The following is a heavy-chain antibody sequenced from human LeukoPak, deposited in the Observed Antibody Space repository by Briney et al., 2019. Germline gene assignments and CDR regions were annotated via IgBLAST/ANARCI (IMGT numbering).Heavy chain of an antibody. CDR3: AKDLGNYDFWSGYYTGNWFDP. CDR1: GFTFSSYG. Sequence: PGGSLRLSCAASGFTFSSYGMHWVRQAPGKGLEWVAVISYEGSNKYYADSVKVRFTISRDNSKNTLYLQMNSLRAEDTAVYYCAKDLGNYDFWSGYYTGNWFDPWGQGTLVTVSS. J-gene: IGHJ5*02. V-gene: IGHV3-30*18. D-gene: IGHD3-3*01. CDR2: ISYEGSNK.